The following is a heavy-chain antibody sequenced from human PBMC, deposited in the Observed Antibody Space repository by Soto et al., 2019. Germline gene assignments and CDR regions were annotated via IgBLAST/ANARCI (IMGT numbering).Heavy chain of an antibody. CDR1: GYRLSNYY. J-gene: IGHJ4*02. D-gene: IGHD5-12*01. Sequence: QVDLVQSGAEVKKPGASVKMSCKSSGYRLSNYYMHWVRQAPGQGLEWMGIVNPSDGRANYARKFQGRVTMTWATSTTTLYMEVNSLRSDDTALYYCARAELIVAGQAFDSWGQGTLVTVSS. CDR3: ARAELIVAGQAFDS. V-gene: IGHV1-46*01. CDR2: VNPSDGRA.